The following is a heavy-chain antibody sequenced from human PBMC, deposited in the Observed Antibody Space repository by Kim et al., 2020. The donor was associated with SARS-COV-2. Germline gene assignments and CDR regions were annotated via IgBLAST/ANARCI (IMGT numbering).Heavy chain of an antibody. D-gene: IGHD6-6*01. V-gene: IGHV1-46*01. Sequence: KFQGRVTMTRDTSTSTVYMELSSLRSEDTAVYYCAREGRIAARPGTTFDYWGQGTLVTVSS. J-gene: IGHJ4*02. CDR3: AREGRIAARPGTTFDY.